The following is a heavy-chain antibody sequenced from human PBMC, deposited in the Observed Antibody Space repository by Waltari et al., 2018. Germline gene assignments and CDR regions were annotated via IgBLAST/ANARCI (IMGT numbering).Heavy chain of an antibody. J-gene: IGHJ4*02. Sequence: QVQLQQSGPRLVKPSQTLSLTCVISGDSVSSNSAAWDWIRQSPSRGLEWLGRTYYRSQWYKDYAVSVKSRITIYPDTSKNQFSLKVTSMTAADTAVYYCARGLLHFDFWTRSHTGKEVYFDYWGQGTLVTVSS. V-gene: IGHV6-1*01. CDR2: TYYRSQWYK. CDR1: GDSVSSNSAA. D-gene: IGHD3-3*01. CDR3: ARGLLHFDFWTRSHTGKEVYFDY.